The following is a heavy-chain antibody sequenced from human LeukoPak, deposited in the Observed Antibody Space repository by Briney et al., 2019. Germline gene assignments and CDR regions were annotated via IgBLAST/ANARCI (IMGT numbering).Heavy chain of an antibody. V-gene: IGHV3-33*01. Sequence: GRSLRLSCAASGFSFSTFGMHWVRQAPGKGLEWVALIWYDGSNKYYADSVRGRFTISRDNPKNTLYLQMNSLRAEDTAVYYCAGGDETYYFDSWGQGTLVTVSS. CDR1: GFSFSTFG. J-gene: IGHJ4*02. CDR2: IWYDGSNK. CDR3: AGGDETYYFDS.